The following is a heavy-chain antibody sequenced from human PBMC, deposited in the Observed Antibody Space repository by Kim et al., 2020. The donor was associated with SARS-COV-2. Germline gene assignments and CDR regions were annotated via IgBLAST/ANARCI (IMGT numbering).Heavy chain of an antibody. J-gene: IGHJ4*02. CDR2: IDPSDSYT. CDR3: ARGVGGTMVRGVIITAEWYFDY. CDR1: GYSFTSYW. Sequence: GESLKISCKGSGYSFTSYWISWVRQMPGKGLEWMGRIDPSDSYTNYSPSFQGHVTISADKSISTAYLQWSSLKASDTAMYYCARGVGGTMVRGVIITAEWYFDYWGQGTLVTVSS. V-gene: IGHV5-10-1*01. D-gene: IGHD3-10*01.